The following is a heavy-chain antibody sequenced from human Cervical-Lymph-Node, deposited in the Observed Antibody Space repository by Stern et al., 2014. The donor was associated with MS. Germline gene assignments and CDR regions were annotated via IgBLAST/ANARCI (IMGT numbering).Heavy chain of an antibody. V-gene: IGHV3-21*06. CDR3: ARARRGFDH. J-gene: IGHJ4*02. Sequence: EVQLVESGGGLVKPGRSLRLSCEVSGFTFSNYTMNWVRQAPGKGLEWVSSISSTSKYIYYASSVKGRFAISRDNAKNSLYLQMNSLRAEDTAIYYCARARRGFDHWGQGTLVTVSS. CDR1: GFTFSNYT. CDR2: ISSTSKYI.